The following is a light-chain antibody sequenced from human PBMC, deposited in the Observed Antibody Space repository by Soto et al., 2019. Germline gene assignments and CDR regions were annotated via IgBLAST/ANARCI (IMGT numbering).Light chain of an antibody. V-gene: IGLV2-14*01. Sequence: QSVLTQPASVSGSPGQSITISCTGTSSDVGGYNYVSWYQQHPGKAPKLMIYDVSNRPSGVSNRFSGSKSGNTASLTISGLQAEDDDDYDSRSYTXSSTYVFLTVTKVPVL. CDR1: SSDVGGYNY. J-gene: IGLJ1*01. CDR2: DVS. CDR3: RSYTXSSTYV.